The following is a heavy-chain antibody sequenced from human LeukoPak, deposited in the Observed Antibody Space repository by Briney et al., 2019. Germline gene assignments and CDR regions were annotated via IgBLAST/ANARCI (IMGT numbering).Heavy chain of an antibody. CDR3: AREGHEYCSGGSCYSYYFDY. CDR1: GFTFSSYG. CDR2: IRYGGSNK. V-gene: IGHV3-30*02. D-gene: IGHD2-15*01. J-gene: IGHJ4*02. Sequence: GGSLRLSCAASGFTFSSYGMHWVRQAPGKGLEWVAFIRYGGSNKYYADSVKGRFTISRDNAKNSLYLQMNSLRAEDTAVYYCAREGHEYCSGGSCYSYYFDYWGQGTLVTVSS.